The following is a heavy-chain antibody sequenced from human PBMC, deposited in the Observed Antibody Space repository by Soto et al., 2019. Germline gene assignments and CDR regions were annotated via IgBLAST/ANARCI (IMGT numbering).Heavy chain of an antibody. CDR3: ATYNVGGEPYSDNGMDV. CDR1: GYTFTSYG. Sequence: ASVKVSCKASGYTFTSYGISWVRQAPGQGLEWMGWISAYNGNTNYAQKLQGRVTMTTDTSTSTAYMELSSLRFEDTAVYYCATYNVGGEPYSDNGMDVWGQGTTVTV. CDR2: ISAYNGNT. D-gene: IGHD3-10*01. J-gene: IGHJ6*02. V-gene: IGHV1-18*01.